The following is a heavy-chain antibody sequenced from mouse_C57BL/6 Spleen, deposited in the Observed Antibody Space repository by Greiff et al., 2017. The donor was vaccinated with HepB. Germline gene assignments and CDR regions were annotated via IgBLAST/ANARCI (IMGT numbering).Heavy chain of an antibody. CDR2: INPNNGGT. CDR1: GYTFTDYY. CDR3: ARGSYSNYSYAMDY. D-gene: IGHD2-5*01. Sequence: EVQLQQSGPELVKPGASVKISCKASGYTFTDYYMNWVKQSHGKSLEWIGDINPNNGGTSYNQKFKGKATLTVDKSSSTAYMELRSLTSEDSAVYYCARGSYSNYSYAMDYWGQGTSVTVSS. J-gene: IGHJ4*01. V-gene: IGHV1-26*01.